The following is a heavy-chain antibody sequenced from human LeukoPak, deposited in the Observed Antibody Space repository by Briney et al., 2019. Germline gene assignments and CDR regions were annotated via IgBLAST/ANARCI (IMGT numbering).Heavy chain of an antibody. CDR2: ISISGNTI. V-gene: IGHV3-11*01. CDR3: AKDGAWLRFDD. J-gene: IGHJ4*02. CDR1: GFTFSDYY. Sequence: GGSLRLSCAASGFTFSDYYMSWIRQAPGKGLEWVSYISISGNTIYYADSVKGRFTISRDNAKNSPYLQMNSLRAEDTAVYYCAKDGAWLRFDDWGQGILVTVSS. D-gene: IGHD5-12*01.